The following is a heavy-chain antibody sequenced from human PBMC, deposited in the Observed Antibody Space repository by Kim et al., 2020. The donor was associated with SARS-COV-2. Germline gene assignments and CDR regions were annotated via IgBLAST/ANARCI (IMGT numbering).Heavy chain of an antibody. V-gene: IGHV4-4*02. J-gene: IGHJ6*02. CDR1: GGSISSSNW. CDR3: ARARWCCPRVYYYFYGMDI. D-gene: IGHD2-21*01. CDR2: IYHSGST. Sequence: SETLSLTCAVSGGSISSSNWWCWVRQPPGKGLEWFGEIYHSGSTNYNPSLKSRVTISVDKSKNKFSLKLSSVTAADTAVYYCARARWCCPRVYYYFYGMDIWGQGTTVTVSS.